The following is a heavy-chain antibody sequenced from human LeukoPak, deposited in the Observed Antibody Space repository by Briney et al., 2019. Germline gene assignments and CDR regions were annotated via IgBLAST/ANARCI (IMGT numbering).Heavy chain of an antibody. CDR3: ARAGLGRAYYYYYYMDV. D-gene: IGHD1-26*01. Sequence: GASVKVSCKASGYPFTSYYMHWMRQAPGQGLEWMGIINPSGGSTSYAQKFQGRVTMTRDTSTSTVYMELSSLRSEDTAVYYCARAGLGRAYYYYYYMDVWGKGTTVTVSS. V-gene: IGHV1-46*01. CDR1: GYPFTSYY. J-gene: IGHJ6*03. CDR2: INPSGGST.